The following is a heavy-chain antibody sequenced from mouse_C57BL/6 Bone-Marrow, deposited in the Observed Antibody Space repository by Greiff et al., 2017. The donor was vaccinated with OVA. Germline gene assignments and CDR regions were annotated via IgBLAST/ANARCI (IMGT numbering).Heavy chain of an antibody. V-gene: IGHV1-69*01. J-gene: IGHJ3*01. CDR2: IDPSDSYT. Sequence: QVQLQQPGAELVKPGASVKLSCKASGYTFTSYWMHWVKQRPGQGLEWIGEIDPSDSYTNYNQKFKGKSTLTVDKSSSTAYMQLSSLTSEDSAVYYCARYYGSSWGFAYWGQGTLVTVSA. CDR1: GYTFTSYW. CDR3: ARYYGSSWGFAY. D-gene: IGHD1-1*01.